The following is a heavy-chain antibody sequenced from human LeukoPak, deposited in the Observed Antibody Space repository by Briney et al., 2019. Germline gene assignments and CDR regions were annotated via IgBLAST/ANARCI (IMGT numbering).Heavy chain of an antibody. Sequence: PPETLSLTCSVSGGSISRHYWTWIRQPPGKGLEWIGFVHHSGSTNYNPSLKGRVTTSLDTSKNQISLHLRSVTAADTAVYYCARPKAAGAFDYWGQGIRVIVSS. J-gene: IGHJ4*02. CDR3: ARPKAAGAFDY. V-gene: IGHV4-59*11. D-gene: IGHD6-13*01. CDR2: VHHSGST. CDR1: GGSISRHY.